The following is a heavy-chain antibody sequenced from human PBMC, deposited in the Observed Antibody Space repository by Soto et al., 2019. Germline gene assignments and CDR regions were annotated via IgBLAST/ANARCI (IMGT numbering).Heavy chain of an antibody. D-gene: IGHD6-19*01. J-gene: IGHJ6*02. Sequence: PSETLSLTCAVYGGSFSGYYWSWIRQPPGKGLEWIGEINHSGSTNYNPSLKSRVTISVDTSKNQFSLKLSSVTAADTAVYYCARGREYSSGWYSYYYYYYGMDVWGQGTTVTVS. V-gene: IGHV4-34*01. CDR3: ARGREYSSGWYSYYYYYYGMDV. CDR2: INHSGST. CDR1: GGSFSGYY.